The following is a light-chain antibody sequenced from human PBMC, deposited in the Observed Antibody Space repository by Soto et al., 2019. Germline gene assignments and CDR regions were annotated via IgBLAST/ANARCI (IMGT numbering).Light chain of an antibody. CDR3: TSYTSSSTRVV. CDR2: DVS. V-gene: IGLV2-14*01. Sequence: QSALTQPASVSGSPGQSITISCTGTSSDVGAYNYVSWYQQHPGKAPKLKIYDVSNRPSGVSNRFSGSKSGNTASLTISGLQAEDEAHYYCTSYTSSSTRVVFGTGTKLTVL. CDR1: SSDVGAYNY. J-gene: IGLJ2*01.